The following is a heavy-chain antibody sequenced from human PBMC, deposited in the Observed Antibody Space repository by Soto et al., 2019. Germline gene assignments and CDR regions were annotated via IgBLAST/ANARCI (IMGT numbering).Heavy chain of an antibody. V-gene: IGHV3-30*18. J-gene: IGHJ6*02. D-gene: IGHD6-13*01. Sequence: QVQLVESGGGEVQPGRSLRLSCAASGFTFSSFGMHWVRQAPGKGLECVAFISFDGSNQYYVDSVRGRFIISRDNSKNTLSLQMNNLKAEDTAVYYCAKDTSKYSNNWPAYYGLDVWGQGTTVTVSS. CDR2: ISFDGSNQ. CDR1: GFTFSSFG. CDR3: AKDTSKYSNNWPAYYGLDV.